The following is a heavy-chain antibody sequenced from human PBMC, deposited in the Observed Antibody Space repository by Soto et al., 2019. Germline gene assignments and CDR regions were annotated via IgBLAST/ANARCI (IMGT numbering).Heavy chain of an antibody. CDR3: ARVSGLRFLQSYFDY. V-gene: IGHV1-18*01. J-gene: IGHJ4*02. D-gene: IGHD3-3*01. CDR2: ISAYNGNT. CDR1: GYTFTSYG. Sequence: QVQLVQSGAEVKKPGASVKVSCKASGYTFTSYGISWVRQAPGQGLEWMGWISAYNGNTNYAQKLQGRVTMTTDTSTSTSYVELRSLRSDDTSVYYCARVSGLRFLQSYFDYWGQGTLVTVSS.